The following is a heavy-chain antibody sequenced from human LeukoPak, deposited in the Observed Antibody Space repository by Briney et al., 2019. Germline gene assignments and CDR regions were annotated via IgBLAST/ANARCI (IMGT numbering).Heavy chain of an antibody. CDR3: ARDRYSSGPYYFDY. Sequence: PGTSLRLSCAASGFTFSSCAMHWVRQAPGKGLEWVAFISYDGGNKNSADSVKGRFTVSRDNSKNTLFLQMNSLRVDDTAVYYCARDRYSSGPYYFDYWGQGTLVTVSS. J-gene: IGHJ4*02. CDR2: ISYDGGNK. D-gene: IGHD6-19*01. CDR1: GFTFSSCA. V-gene: IGHV3-30-3*01.